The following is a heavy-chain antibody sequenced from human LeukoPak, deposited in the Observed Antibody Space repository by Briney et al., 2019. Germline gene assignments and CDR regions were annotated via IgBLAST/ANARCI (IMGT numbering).Heavy chain of an antibody. CDR2: ISYDGSNK. V-gene: IGHV3-30*18. CDR3: AKGSYGDPLDDWFDP. J-gene: IGHJ5*02. CDR1: GFTFSSYG. Sequence: PGRSLRLSCAASGFTFSSYGMHWVRQAPGKGLEWVAVISYDGSNKYYADSVKGRFAISRDNSKNTLYLQMNSLRAEDTAVYYCAKGSYGDPLDDWFDPWGQGTLVTVSS. D-gene: IGHD4-17*01.